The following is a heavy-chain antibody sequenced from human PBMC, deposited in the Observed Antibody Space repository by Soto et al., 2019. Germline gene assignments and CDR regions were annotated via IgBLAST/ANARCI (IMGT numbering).Heavy chain of an antibody. V-gene: IGHV3-7*03. Sequence: GGSLRLSCAASGFTFSSYWMSWVRQAPGKGLEWVANIKQDGSEKNYVDSVKGRFTISRDNAKNSLYLQMNSLRAEDTAVYYCARVEVYSSSWYRWYFDYWGQGTLVTVSS. J-gene: IGHJ4*02. CDR3: ARVEVYSSSWYRWYFDY. CDR1: GFTFSSYW. CDR2: IKQDGSEK. D-gene: IGHD6-13*01.